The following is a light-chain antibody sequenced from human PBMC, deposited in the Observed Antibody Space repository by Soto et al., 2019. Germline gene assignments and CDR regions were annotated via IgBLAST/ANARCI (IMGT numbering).Light chain of an antibody. CDR3: QQRSKWPPEVT. CDR1: QSVSSY. CDR2: DAS. V-gene: IGKV3-11*01. Sequence: EIVLTQSPATLSLSPGERATLSCRPSQSVSSYLAWYQQKPGQAPRLLIYDASNRATGISARFSGSGSGTDFTLTISSLEPEDFAVYYCQQRSKWPPEVTFGQGTRRET. J-gene: IGKJ5*01.